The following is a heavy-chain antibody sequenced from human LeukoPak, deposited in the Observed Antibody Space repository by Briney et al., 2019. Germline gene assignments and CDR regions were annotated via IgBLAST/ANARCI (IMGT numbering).Heavy chain of an antibody. D-gene: IGHD2/OR15-2a*01. CDR1: GGSVSDYY. CDR2: FHYSGST. J-gene: IGHJ3*01. CDR3: ARGFLNSAFDF. Sequence: SETLSLTCTISGGSVSDYYWGWIRQPPGKGLEWIGTFHYSGSTSYNPSLKSRVTISVDSSKNQFSLKLNSVTAADTAVYYCARGFLNSAFDFWGHGTVVTVSS. V-gene: IGHV4-38-2*02.